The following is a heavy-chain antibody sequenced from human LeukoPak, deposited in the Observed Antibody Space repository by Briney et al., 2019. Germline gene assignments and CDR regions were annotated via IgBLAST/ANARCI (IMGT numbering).Heavy chain of an antibody. CDR1: GYAFISYG. V-gene: IGHV1-18*01. D-gene: IGHD3-9*01. J-gene: IGHJ3*02. Sequence: GASVKVSCKASGYAFISYGFSWVRQAPGQGLKWMGWISAYDGNTKSIDKLQGRVTLTTDTSTSTAYMELRSLRSDDTAVYYCARDLVRYFDWLSHAFDIWGQGTMVTVSS. CDR2: ISAYDGNT. CDR3: ARDLVRYFDWLSHAFDI.